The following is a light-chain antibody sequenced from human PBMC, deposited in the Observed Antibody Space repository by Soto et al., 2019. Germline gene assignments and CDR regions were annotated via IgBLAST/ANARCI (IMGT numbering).Light chain of an antibody. J-gene: IGKJ2*01. CDR3: QQFNSYPYT. Sequence: AIQLTPSPSSLSASVGDRVTITCRASQGISSALAWYQQKPGKAPKLLIYDASSLESGVPSRFSGSGSGTEFSLTISSLQPEDFATYYCQQFNSYPYTFGQGTKLEIK. V-gene: IGKV1-13*02. CDR2: DAS. CDR1: QGISSA.